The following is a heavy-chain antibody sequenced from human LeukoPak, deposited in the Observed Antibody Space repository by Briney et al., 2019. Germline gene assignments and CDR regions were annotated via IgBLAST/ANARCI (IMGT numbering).Heavy chain of an antibody. CDR1: GFIFNTYS. Sequence: GGSLRLSCAASGFIFNTYSMSWVRQAPGRGLEWVSAISCSGGSTYYADSVKGWFTISRDNSKNTLYLQMNSLRAEDTAVYYCAKVKRGEYDFWSGYYEIYYYYGMDVWGQGTTVTVSS. D-gene: IGHD3-3*01. CDR3: AKVKRGEYDFWSGYYEIYYYYGMDV. J-gene: IGHJ6*02. CDR2: ISCSGGST. V-gene: IGHV3-23*01.